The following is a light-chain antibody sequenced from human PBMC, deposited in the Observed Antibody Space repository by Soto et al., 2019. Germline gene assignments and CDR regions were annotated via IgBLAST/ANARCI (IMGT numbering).Light chain of an antibody. CDR1: QSISSY. CDR3: QHSYSTSYMYT. V-gene: IGKV1-39*01. CDR2: AAS. J-gene: IGKJ2*01. Sequence: DIQMTQSPSSLSSSVGDRVTITCRASQSISSYLDWYQQKPGKAPKLLIYAASTLQSGVPSRFSGSGSGTDFTLTLSSRKPEDFATEDCQHSYSTSYMYTFGQGTKLEIK.